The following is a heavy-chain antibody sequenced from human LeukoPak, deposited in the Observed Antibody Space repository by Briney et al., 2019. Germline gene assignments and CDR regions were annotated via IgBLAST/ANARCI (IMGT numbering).Heavy chain of an antibody. CDR2: ITNSGTTI. CDR1: GFTFSDYY. Sequence: GGSLRLSCAASGFTFSDYYMGWIRQAPGKGLECISYITNSGTTIYYADSVKGRFTISRDNAKNSLYLQMNSLRAEDTAVYYCARGGRYYYYYMDVWGKGTTVTVSS. V-gene: IGHV3-11*04. D-gene: IGHD3-16*01. J-gene: IGHJ6*03. CDR3: ARGGRYYYYYMDV.